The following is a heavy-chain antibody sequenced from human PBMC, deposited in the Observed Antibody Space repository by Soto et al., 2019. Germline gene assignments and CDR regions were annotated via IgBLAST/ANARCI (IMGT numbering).Heavy chain of an antibody. CDR3: AKGSIEYSASVDN. Sequence: EVHLLESGGGLVQPGGSLRLSCAASGFSFNSYAMVCVRQAPGKGLEWVSVISARGGSSYFADSVKGRVTISRDNSKNVLSLEMNSLRAEDTAIYFCAKGSIEYSASVDNWGQGTLVLVAS. J-gene: IGHJ4*02. CDR1: GFSFNSYA. D-gene: IGHD5-12*01. V-gene: IGHV3-23*01. CDR2: ISARGGSS.